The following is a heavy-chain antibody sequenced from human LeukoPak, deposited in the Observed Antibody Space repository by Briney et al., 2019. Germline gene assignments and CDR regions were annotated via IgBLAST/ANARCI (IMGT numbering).Heavy chain of an antibody. CDR1: GGSFSGYY. CDR2: INHSGST. J-gene: IGHJ4*02. CDR3: ATSRVGATSGVDY. Sequence: SETLSLTCAVYGGSFSGYYWSWIRQPPGKGLEWIGEINHSGSTNYNPSLKSRVTISVDTSKNQFSLKLSSVTAADTAVYYCATSRVGATSGVDYWGQGTLVTVSS. D-gene: IGHD1-26*01. V-gene: IGHV4-34*01.